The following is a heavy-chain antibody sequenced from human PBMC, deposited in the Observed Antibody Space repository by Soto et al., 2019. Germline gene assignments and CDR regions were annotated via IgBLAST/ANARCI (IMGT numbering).Heavy chain of an antibody. Sequence: PGGSLRLSCASSGFTFSSYDMHWVRQATGKGLEWVSAIGTAGDTYYPGSVKGRFTISRENAKNSLYLQMNSLRAGDTAVYYCARAHYYGSGMVHYYSYGMDVWGEGTTVTVSS. V-gene: IGHV3-13*01. CDR3: ARAHYYGSGMVHYYSYGMDV. J-gene: IGHJ6*04. D-gene: IGHD3-10*01. CDR2: IGTAGDT. CDR1: GFTFSSYD.